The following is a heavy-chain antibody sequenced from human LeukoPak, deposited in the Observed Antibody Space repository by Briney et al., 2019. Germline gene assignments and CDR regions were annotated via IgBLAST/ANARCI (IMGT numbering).Heavy chain of an antibody. Sequence: GGSLRLSCAASGFTFSSYGTHWVRQAPGKGLEWVAFIRYDGSNKYYADSVKGRFTISRDNSKNTLYLQMNSLRAEDTAVYYCAKDLVRGSSWYASNFDYWGQGTLVTVSS. J-gene: IGHJ4*02. CDR1: GFTFSSYG. CDR2: IRYDGSNK. D-gene: IGHD6-13*01. V-gene: IGHV3-30*02. CDR3: AKDLVRGSSWYASNFDY.